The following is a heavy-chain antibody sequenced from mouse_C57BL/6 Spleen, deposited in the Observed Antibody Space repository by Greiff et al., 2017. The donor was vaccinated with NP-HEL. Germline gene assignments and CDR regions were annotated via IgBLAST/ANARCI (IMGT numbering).Heavy chain of an antibody. Sequence: EVQLQQSGAELVRPGASVKLSCTASGFNIKDDYMHWVKQRPEQGLEWIGWIDPENGDTEYASKFQGKATITADTSSNTAYRQLSSLTSEDTAVYYCFYGSSWYFDVWGTGTTVTVSS. CDR3: FYGSSWYFDV. CDR1: GFNIKDDY. CDR2: IDPENGDT. V-gene: IGHV14-4*01. J-gene: IGHJ1*03. D-gene: IGHD1-1*01.